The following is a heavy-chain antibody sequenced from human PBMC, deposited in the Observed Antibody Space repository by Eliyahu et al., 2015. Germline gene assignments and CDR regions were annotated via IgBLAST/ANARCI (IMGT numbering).Heavy chain of an antibody. Sequence: QVQLQESGPGLXKPSQTLXLTCTFPXXSISSGGYYWXWIRQHPGKXLEWNGYIYNSGSTYYNPSLKSRVTISVDTSKNQFSLKLSSVTAADTAVYFCARGGYSSGLGKFDPWGQGTLVTVSS. CDR1: XXSISSGGYY. CDR2: IYNSGST. V-gene: IGHV4-31*03. J-gene: IGHJ5*02. CDR3: ARGGYSSGLGKFDP. D-gene: IGHD6-19*01.